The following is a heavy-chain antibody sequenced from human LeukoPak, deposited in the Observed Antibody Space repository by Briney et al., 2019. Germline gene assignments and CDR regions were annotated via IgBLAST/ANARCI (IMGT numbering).Heavy chain of an antibody. Sequence: GGSLRLSCAASGFTFSSYSMNWVRQAPGKGLEWVSSISSSSSYIYYADSVKGRFTISRDNDKNSLYLQMNSLRAEDTAVYYCARGNIAVAGTVYWGQGTLVTVSS. CDR1: GFTFSSYS. CDR3: ARGNIAVAGTVY. D-gene: IGHD6-19*01. J-gene: IGHJ4*02. CDR2: ISSSSSYI. V-gene: IGHV3-21*01.